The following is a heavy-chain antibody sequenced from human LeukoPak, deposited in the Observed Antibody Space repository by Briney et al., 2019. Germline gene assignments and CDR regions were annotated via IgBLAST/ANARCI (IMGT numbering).Heavy chain of an antibody. Sequence: PSETLSLTCTVSGGSISSYYWSWIRQPPGKGLEWIGSIYHSGSTYYNPSLKSRVTISVDTSKNQFSLKLSSVTAADTAVYYCARWDGAGSLAFDIWGQGTMVTVSS. CDR1: GGSISSYY. CDR3: ARWDGAGSLAFDI. D-gene: IGHD1-26*01. J-gene: IGHJ3*02. CDR2: IYHSGST. V-gene: IGHV4-59*08.